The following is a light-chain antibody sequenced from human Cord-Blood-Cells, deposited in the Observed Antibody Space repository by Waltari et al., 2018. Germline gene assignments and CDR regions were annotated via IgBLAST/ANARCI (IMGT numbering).Light chain of an antibody. CDR1: SSNIGAGYV. Sequence: QSVLTQPPSVSGAPGQRVTISCTGSSSNIGAGYVVHWYQQLPGTATKLLIFGSSERTSGVPDRFSGTKSGTSASLAITGLQAEDEADYYCQSYDSSLSGSVFGGGTKLTVL. CDR3: QSYDSSLSGSV. V-gene: IGLV1-40*01. J-gene: IGLJ3*02. CDR2: GSS.